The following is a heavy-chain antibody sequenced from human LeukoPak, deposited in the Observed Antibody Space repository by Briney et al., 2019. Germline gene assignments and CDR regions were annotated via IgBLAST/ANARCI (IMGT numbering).Heavy chain of an antibody. D-gene: IGHD2-2*01. CDR1: GFTFSDYA. CDR3: ARYCSSTSCYEGY. Sequence: GGSLRLSCAASGFTFSDYAMHWVRQAPGKGLEWVAVISYDGSNKYYADSVKGRFTISRDNSKNTLYLQMNSLRAEDTAVYYCARYCSSTSCYEGYWGQGTLVTVSS. J-gene: IGHJ4*02. CDR2: ISYDGSNK. V-gene: IGHV3-30-3*01.